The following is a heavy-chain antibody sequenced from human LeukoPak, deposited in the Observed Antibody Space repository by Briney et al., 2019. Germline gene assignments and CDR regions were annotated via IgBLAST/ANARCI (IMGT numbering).Heavy chain of an antibody. CDR2: IRSSSSYI. CDR1: GFTFSSYS. CDR3: ARGDGYDFFDY. Sequence: GGSLRLSCAASGFTFSSYSMNWVRQAPGKGLEWVASIRSSSSYIQYADSVKGRFTISRDNAKNSLFLQMNSLRAEDTAVYYCARGDGYDFFDYWGQGTLVSVSS. D-gene: IGHD5-24*01. J-gene: IGHJ4*02. V-gene: IGHV3-21*01.